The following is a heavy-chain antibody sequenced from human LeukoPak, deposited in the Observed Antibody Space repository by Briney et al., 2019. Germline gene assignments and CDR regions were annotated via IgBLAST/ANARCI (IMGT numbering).Heavy chain of an antibody. V-gene: IGHV5-51*01. CDR3: ARLLGKYFDY. J-gene: IGHJ4*02. Sequence: GESLQISCKGSGSNFANSWIGWGRPVPGKGLEWMGIIDPADPDTRYSPSFQGHVTISADKSISTAYLQWSSLKASDTAMYYCARLLGKYFDYWGQGTLVTVSS. CDR1: GSNFANSW. CDR2: IDPADPDT.